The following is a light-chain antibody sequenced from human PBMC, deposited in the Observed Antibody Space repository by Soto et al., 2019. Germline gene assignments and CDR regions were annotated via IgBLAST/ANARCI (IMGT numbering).Light chain of an antibody. J-gene: IGLJ1*01. Sequence: QSVLTQPPSASGSPGQSVTISCTGTSSDVGGYNYVSWYQQHPSKAPKLMIYEVSKRPSGVPDRFSGSKSGNTASLTVFGLQAEDEADYYCSSFTTSDTYVFGTGTKVTVL. V-gene: IGLV2-8*01. CDR1: SSDVGGYNY. CDR2: EVS. CDR3: SSFTTSDTYV.